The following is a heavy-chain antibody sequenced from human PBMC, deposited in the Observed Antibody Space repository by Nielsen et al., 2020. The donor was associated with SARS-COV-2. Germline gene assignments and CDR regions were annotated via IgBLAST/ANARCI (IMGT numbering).Heavy chain of an antibody. CDR3: ARQYDYGDFGIY. Sequence: GGSLRLSCTGSGYSFTSYWIGWVRQLPGKGLEWMGIIYPGDSDTRYSPSFQGQVTISADKSISTAYLQWSSLKASDTAMYYCARQYDYGDFGIYWGQGTLVTVSS. CDR1: GYSFTSYW. V-gene: IGHV5-51*01. J-gene: IGHJ4*02. CDR2: IYPGDSDT. D-gene: IGHD4-17*01.